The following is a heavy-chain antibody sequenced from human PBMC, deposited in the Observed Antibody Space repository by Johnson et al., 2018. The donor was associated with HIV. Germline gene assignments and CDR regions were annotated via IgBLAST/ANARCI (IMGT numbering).Heavy chain of an antibody. V-gene: IGHV3-30*18. CDR3: AKDVGNYWPDSFDI. D-gene: IGHD3-22*01. CDR2: ISYDGSNK. J-gene: IGHJ3*02. Sequence: QVQLVESGGGVVQPGRSLRLSCVASGFTFSSYGMHWVRQTPGKGLEWVAIISYDGSNKYYADSMKGRFTISRDNSKNTLYLQMNSLRDEDTAVYYCAKDVGNYWPDSFDIWGQGTMVTVSS. CDR1: GFTFSSYG.